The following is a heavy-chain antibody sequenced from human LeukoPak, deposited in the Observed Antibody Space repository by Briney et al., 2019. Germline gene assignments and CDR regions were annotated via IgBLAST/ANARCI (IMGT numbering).Heavy chain of an antibody. J-gene: IGHJ4*02. D-gene: IGHD3-22*01. CDR1: GVSISSYY. V-gene: IGHV4-4*07. Sequence: SETLSLTCTVSGVSISSYYWSWIRQPAGKGLEWIGRIYTSGSTNYNPSLKSRVTMSVDTSKNQFSLKLSSVTAADTAVYYCARDRYYYDSSGYYLLDYWGRGTLVTVSS. CDR2: IYTSGST. CDR3: ARDRYYYDSSGYYLLDY.